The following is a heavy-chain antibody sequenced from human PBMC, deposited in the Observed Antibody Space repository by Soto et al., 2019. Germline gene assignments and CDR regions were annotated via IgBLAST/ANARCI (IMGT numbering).Heavy chain of an antibody. CDR3: AKDTPASDSYSCSDY. D-gene: IGHD2-21*01. V-gene: IGHV3-23*01. CDR2: ISGSGGST. CDR1: GFTFSSYA. Sequence: EVQLLESGGGLVQPGGSLRLSCAASGFTFSSYAMSWVRQAPGKGLEWVSAISGSGGSTYYADSVQGRFTNPRDNSKNALYQHMTSLRADDTAVYYCAKDTPASDSYSCSDYWGQGTLVTVST. J-gene: IGHJ4*02.